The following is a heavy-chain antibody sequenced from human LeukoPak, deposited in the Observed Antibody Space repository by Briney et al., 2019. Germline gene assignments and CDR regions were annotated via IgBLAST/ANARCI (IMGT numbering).Heavy chain of an antibody. V-gene: IGHV1-2*06. J-gene: IGHJ5*02. CDR3: APGPGWFDP. D-gene: IGHD7-27*01. CDR2: INPNSGGT. Sequence: ASVKVPCKASGYTFTGYYMHSVRQAPGQGLEWMGRINPNSGGTNYAQKFQGRVTMTRDTSISTAYMELSGLTSDDTAVYYCAPGPGWFDPWGQGTLVTVSS. CDR1: GYTFTGYY.